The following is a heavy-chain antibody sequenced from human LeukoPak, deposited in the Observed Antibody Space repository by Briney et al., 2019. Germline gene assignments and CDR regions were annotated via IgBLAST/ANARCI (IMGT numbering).Heavy chain of an antibody. V-gene: IGHV3-23*01. CDR3: AKDGEYSSGWYWEDY. CDR1: GFTFSSYA. D-gene: IGHD6-19*01. J-gene: IGHJ4*02. Sequence: QSGGSLRLSCAASGFTFSSYAMSWVRQAPGKGLEWVSAISGSGGSTYYADSVKGRFTISRDNSKNTLYLQMNSLRAEDTAVYYCAKDGEYSSGWYWEDYWGQGTLVTVSS. CDR2: ISGSGGST.